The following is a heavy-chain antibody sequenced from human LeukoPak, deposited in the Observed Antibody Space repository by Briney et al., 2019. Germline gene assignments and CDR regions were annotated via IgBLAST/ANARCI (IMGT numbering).Heavy chain of an antibody. J-gene: IGHJ4*02. Sequence: GGSLRLSCVASGFTFSSYWMHWVRQDPRKGLVWVSRINGDGRNINYADSVRGRFTISRDNAKNSLYLQMNSLRAEDTAVYYCARDDSSTTVTTFDYWGQGTLVTVSS. CDR3: ARDDSSTTVTTFDY. D-gene: IGHD4-17*01. V-gene: IGHV3-74*01. CDR1: GFTFSSYW. CDR2: INGDGRNI.